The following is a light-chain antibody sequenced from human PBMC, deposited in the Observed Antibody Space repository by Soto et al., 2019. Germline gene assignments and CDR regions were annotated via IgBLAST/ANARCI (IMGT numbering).Light chain of an antibody. V-gene: IGLV1-40*01. Sequence: QSVLTQPPSVSGAPGQRVTISCTGSNSNIGAGFDVNWYQHLPGAAPKLLIYGDTIRPSGVPDRFSASKSATSASLAIAGLLVEDEGDYYCQSYDSSLSGPVLFGGGTKLTVL. CDR1: NSNIGAGFD. J-gene: IGLJ2*01. CDR2: GDT. CDR3: QSYDSSLSGPVL.